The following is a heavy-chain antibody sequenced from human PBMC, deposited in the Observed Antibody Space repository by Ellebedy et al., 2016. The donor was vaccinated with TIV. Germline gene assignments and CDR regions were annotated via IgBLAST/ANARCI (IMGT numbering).Heavy chain of an antibody. D-gene: IGHD3-10*01. CDR2: IRGKAYTFAT. CDR3: SRLMMKGSGSYYSHYYYYGTDV. Sequence: GESLKISCAASGFTFSNAWMSWVRQAPGTGLEWVGRIRGKAYTFATTYAASVKGRFIISRDDSKNTAYLQMNSLKTEDTAVYFCSRLMMKGSGSYYSHYYYYGTDVWGQGTTVTVSS. CDR1: GFTFSNAW. V-gene: IGHV3-73*01. J-gene: IGHJ6*02.